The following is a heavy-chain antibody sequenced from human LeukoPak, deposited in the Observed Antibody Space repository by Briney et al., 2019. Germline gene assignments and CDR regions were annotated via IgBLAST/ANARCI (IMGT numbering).Heavy chain of an antibody. Sequence: SETLSLTCTVSGGSISSYYWSWLRQPAGKGLEWIGRIYTSGSTNYNPSLKSRVTMSVDTSKNQFSLKLSSVTAADTAVYYCARDRMGATVYDAFDIWGQGTMVTVSS. J-gene: IGHJ3*02. CDR1: GGSISSYY. D-gene: IGHD1-26*01. V-gene: IGHV4-4*07. CDR3: ARDRMGATVYDAFDI. CDR2: IYTSGST.